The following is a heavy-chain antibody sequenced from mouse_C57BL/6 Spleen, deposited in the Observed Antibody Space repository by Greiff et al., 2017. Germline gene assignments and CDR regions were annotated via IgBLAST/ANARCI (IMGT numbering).Heavy chain of an antibody. J-gene: IGHJ4*01. CDR3: ARGGVSYYGSSDGYAMDY. CDR1: GYTFTGYW. Sequence: QVQLKESGAELMKPGASVKLSCKATGYTFTGYWIEWVKQRPGHGLEWIGELLPGSGITNYNEKFKGKATFTADPSSNTAYMQLSSLTTEDSAIYYCARGGVSYYGSSDGYAMDYWGQGTSVTVSS. V-gene: IGHV1-9*01. CDR2: LLPGSGIT. D-gene: IGHD1-1*01.